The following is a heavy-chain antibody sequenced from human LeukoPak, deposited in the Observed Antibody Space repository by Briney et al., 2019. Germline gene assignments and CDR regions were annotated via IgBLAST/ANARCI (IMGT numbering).Heavy chain of an antibody. CDR2: INPSGGST. V-gene: IGHV1-46*01. Sequence: ASVKVCCKASGYTFTSYYMHWVRQAPGQGLEWMGIINPSGGSTSYAQKFQGRVTMTRDTSTSTVYMELSSLRSEDTAVYYCARSQAHGGYFDYWGQGTLVTVSS. CDR1: GYTFTSYY. D-gene: IGHD4-23*01. CDR3: ARSQAHGGYFDY. J-gene: IGHJ4*02.